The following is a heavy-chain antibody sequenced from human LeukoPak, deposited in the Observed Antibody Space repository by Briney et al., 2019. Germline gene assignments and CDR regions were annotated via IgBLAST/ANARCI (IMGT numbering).Heavy chain of an antibody. V-gene: IGHV3-73*01. J-gene: IGHJ4*02. Sequence: GGSLRLSCATSGFTFSGSAIHWVRQASGKGLEWVGRIRSKANSYATTDVASVRGRFSISRDDSKNTAYLQMNSLKTEDTAVYYCTRPSYDSSVSGVVYWGQGTLVTVSS. CDR3: TRPSYDSSVSGVVY. CDR2: IRSKANSYAT. D-gene: IGHD3-22*01. CDR1: GFTFSGSA.